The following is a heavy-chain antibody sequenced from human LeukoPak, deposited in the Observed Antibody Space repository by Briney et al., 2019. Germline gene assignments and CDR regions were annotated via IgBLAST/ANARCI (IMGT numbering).Heavy chain of an antibody. Sequence: TLXXXCXVSDDSISDYYRGXIRQPPGKGLEWIGYFHNSGTSTYNPSLKSRVTISADTSKNQFSLKLNSLTTADTAVYYCTRGAGWLIDYWGQGILVTVSS. J-gene: IGHJ4*02. CDR2: FHNSGTS. V-gene: IGHV4-59*01. CDR3: TRGAGWLIDY. CDR1: DDSISDYY. D-gene: IGHD3-16*01.